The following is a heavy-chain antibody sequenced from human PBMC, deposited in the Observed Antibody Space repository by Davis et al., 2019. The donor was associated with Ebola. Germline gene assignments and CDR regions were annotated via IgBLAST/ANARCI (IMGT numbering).Heavy chain of an antibody. CDR3: ARDRTFGDGYSV. D-gene: IGHD5-24*01. CDR1: GGSFSGYY. CDR2: INHSGST. J-gene: IGHJ4*02. Sequence: MPSETLSLTCAVYGGSFSGYYWSWIRQPPGKGLEWIGEINHSGSTNYNPSLKSRVTISVDTSKNQFSLKLSSVTAADTAVYYCARDRTFGDGYSVWGQGTLVTVSS. V-gene: IGHV4-34*01.